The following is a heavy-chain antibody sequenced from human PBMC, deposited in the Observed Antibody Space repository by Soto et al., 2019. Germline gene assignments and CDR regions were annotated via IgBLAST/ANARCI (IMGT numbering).Heavy chain of an antibody. CDR3: AKDFKVSGGHYGSLNYYYSMDV. V-gene: IGHV3-30*18. D-gene: IGHD3-10*01. J-gene: IGHJ6*02. Sequence: PGGSLRLSCAASGFTFSAFGMHWVRQAPGKGLEWVAIISYDGILKYYADSVKGRFTISRDTSKGALYLQMNSLRPEDTAVYYCAKDFKVSGGHYGSLNYYYSMDVCGQGTTVTVSS. CDR1: GFTFSAFG. CDR2: ISYDGILK.